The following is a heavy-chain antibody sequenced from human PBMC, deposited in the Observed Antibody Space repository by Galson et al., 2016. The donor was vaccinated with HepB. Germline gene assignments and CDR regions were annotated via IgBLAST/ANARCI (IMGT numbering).Heavy chain of an antibody. J-gene: IGHJ2*01. CDR1: GFRFPSYW. CDR3: ARLLGYDGFWYFDI. CDR2: IYVGDSDT. V-gene: IGHV5-51*01. Sequence: QSGAEVKKPGESLKISCTGSGFRFPSYWIAWVRQMPAKGLEWMGVIYVGDSDTRYNPSFEGQVSISADKSISTTYLQWSSLKASDTAMYYCARLLGYDGFWYFDIWGRGTLVTVSS. D-gene: IGHD1-1*01.